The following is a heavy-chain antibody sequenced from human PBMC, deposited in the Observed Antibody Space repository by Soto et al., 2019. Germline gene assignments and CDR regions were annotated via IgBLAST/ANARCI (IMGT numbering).Heavy chain of an antibody. D-gene: IGHD5-12*01. V-gene: IGHV3-11*01. CDR2: ISSSGSNM. CDR3: AREFLLWRDGYNQGGDFYP. Sequence: QVQLVESGGGLVKPGGSLRLSCTASGFTFSDYYMSWIRQAPGKGLEWVSSISSSGSNMYYADSVKGRFTISRDKAKNSLYLQMSSLRAEDTAVFYCAREFLLWRDGYNQGGDFYPWGQGTLVTVSS. CDR1: GFTFSDYY. J-gene: IGHJ5*02.